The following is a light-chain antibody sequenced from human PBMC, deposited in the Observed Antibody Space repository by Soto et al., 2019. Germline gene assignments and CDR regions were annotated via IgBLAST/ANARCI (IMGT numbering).Light chain of an antibody. V-gene: IGKV3-11*01. CDR2: DAS. Sequence: EIVLTQSPAILYMSPGERATLSCRASQSVSSYFAWYQQKPGQAPRLLIYDASNRATGVPARFSGSGSGTDLTLTIRSLEPEDFAVYYCQQRRYWPVTFGQGTKVEIK. J-gene: IGKJ1*01. CDR1: QSVSSY. CDR3: QQRRYWPVT.